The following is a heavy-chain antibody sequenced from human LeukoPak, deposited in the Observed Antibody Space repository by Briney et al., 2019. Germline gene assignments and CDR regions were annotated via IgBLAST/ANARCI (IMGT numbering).Heavy chain of an antibody. V-gene: IGHV4-39*01. D-gene: IGHD2-2*01. CDR3: VRIYCTSTSCYGDSYYGMDV. Sequence: SETLSLTCTVWGDSISSSRHSWGWIRQPPGKGLEWIGSISYSGSTYYNPSLKTRVTMSVDTSENQFSLKLSSVTAADSTVYYCVRIYCTSTSCYGDSYYGMDVWGQGTTVTVSS. CDR2: ISYSGST. CDR1: GDSISSSRHS. J-gene: IGHJ6*02.